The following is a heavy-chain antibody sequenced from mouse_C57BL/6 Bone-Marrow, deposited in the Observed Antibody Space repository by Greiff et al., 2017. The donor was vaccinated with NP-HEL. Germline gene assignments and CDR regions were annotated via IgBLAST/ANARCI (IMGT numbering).Heavy chain of an antibody. J-gene: IGHJ3*01. CDR1: GFTFSSYG. CDR3: ARSHLGFAY. CDR2: ISSGGSYT. V-gene: IGHV5-6*01. Sequence: EVMLVESGGDLVKPGGSLKLSCAASGFTFSSYGMSWVRQTPDKRLEWVATISSGGSYTYSPDSVKGRFTISRDNAKNTLYLQMSSLKSEDTAMYYCARSHLGFAYWGQGTLVTVSA.